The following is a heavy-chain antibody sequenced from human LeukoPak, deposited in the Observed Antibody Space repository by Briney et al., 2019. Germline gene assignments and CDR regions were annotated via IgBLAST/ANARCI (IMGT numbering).Heavy chain of an antibody. V-gene: IGHV1-24*01. CDR3: ATDQELLYPHAFDI. CDR1: GYTLTELS. D-gene: IGHD2-8*01. Sequence: ASVKVSCKVSGYTLTELSMHWVRQAPGKGLEWMGGFDPEDGEAIYAQKFQGRVTMTEDTSTDTAYMELSSLRSEDTAVYCCATDQELLYPHAFDIWGQGTMVTVSS. CDR2: FDPEDGEA. J-gene: IGHJ3*02.